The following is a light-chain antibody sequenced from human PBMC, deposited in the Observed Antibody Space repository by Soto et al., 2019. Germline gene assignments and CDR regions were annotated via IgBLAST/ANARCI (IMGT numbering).Light chain of an antibody. CDR1: QDIRSD. Sequence: AIPVTQSPSSLSASVGDRVTISCRASQDIRSDLCWYQQEPGKAPKMLIFAASNLQSGVPSRFSGNASGTNFTLTISSLQPEDVATYYCLQDHTYPWTFGQGTRVEI. CDR2: AAS. V-gene: IGKV1-6*01. J-gene: IGKJ1*01. CDR3: LQDHTYPWT.